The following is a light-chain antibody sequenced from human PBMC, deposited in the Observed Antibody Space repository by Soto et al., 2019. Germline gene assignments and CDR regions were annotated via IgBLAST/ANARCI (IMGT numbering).Light chain of an antibody. CDR1: QSVSSY. V-gene: IGKV3-11*01. Sequence: ELVMTQSPATLSLSPGERATLSCRASQSVSSYLAWYQQKPGQAPRLLIYDASNRATGIPARFGGSGSGTDFTLTISSLEPEDFAVYYCQQRSNWPITFGQGTRLEIK. CDR2: DAS. CDR3: QQRSNWPIT. J-gene: IGKJ5*01.